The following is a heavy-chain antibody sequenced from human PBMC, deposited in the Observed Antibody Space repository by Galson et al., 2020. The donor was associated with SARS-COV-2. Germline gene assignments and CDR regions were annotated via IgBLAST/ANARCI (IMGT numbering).Heavy chain of an antibody. CDR1: GGSISSSSYY. V-gene: IGHV4-39*07. J-gene: IGHJ6*02. D-gene: IGHD1-26*01. CDR3: ARDETEGATTNYYYGMDV. Sequence: ASETLSLTCTVSGGSISSSSYYWGWIRQPPGKGLEWIGSIYYSGSTYYNPSLKSRVTISVDTSKNQFSLKLSSVTAADTAVYYCARDETEGATTNYYYGMDVWGQGTTVTVSS. CDR2: IYYSGST.